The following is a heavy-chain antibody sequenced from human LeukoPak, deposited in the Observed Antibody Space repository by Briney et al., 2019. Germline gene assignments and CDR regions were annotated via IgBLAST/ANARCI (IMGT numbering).Heavy chain of an antibody. CDR3: AREQSGTRGWYTVDY. D-gene: IGHD6-19*01. J-gene: IGHJ4*02. Sequence: GGSLSLSRAASRFTHSTYAMTCVRQGPGKGLEWVSAIRPDGDRTSYANSVRGRFTISRDNSKDTVYLQINGLRVEDTAVYYCAREQSGTRGWYTVDYWGQGTLVTVSS. CDR2: IRPDGDRT. V-gene: IGHV3-23*01. CDR1: RFTHSTYA.